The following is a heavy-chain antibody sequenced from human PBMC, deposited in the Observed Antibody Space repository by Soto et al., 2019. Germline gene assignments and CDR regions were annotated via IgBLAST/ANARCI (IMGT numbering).Heavy chain of an antibody. CDR3: AKEGPLTNWYFDY. CDR2: ISYDGSVA. J-gene: IGHJ4*02. V-gene: IGHV3-30*18. Sequence: QVQLVESGGGVVQPGRSLRLSCAASGFTFSNYGMHWVRQAPGKGLEWVIVISYDGSVAYYADSVKGRFTISRDNSKNTLYLQMNSLRAEDTAMYYLAKEGPLTNWYFDYWGQGTVVSVSS. D-gene: IGHD1-1*01. CDR1: GFTFSNYG.